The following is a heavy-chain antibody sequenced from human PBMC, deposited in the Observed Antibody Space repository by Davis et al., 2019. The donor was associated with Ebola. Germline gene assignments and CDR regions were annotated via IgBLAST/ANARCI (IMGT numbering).Heavy chain of an antibody. D-gene: IGHD5-18*01. Sequence: PGGSLRLSCTASGFTFGDYAMSWVRQAPGKGLEWVGFIRSKAYGGTTEYAASVKGRFTISRDNSKSIAHLQMNSLKTEDTAVYYCTRYGYSYGYGAYYYYGMDVWGQGTTVTVSS. CDR3: TRYGYSYGYGAYYYYGMDV. CDR2: IRSKAYGGTT. V-gene: IGHV3-49*04. CDR1: GFTFGDYA. J-gene: IGHJ6*02.